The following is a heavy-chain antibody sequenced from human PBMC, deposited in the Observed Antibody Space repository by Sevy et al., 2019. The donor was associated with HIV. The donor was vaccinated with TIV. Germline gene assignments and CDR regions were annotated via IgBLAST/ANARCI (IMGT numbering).Heavy chain of an antibody. CDR3: TRDMYGIDY. CDR1: GFTFTNYW. V-gene: IGHV3-74*01. D-gene: IGHD2-8*01. Sequence: GGSLGLSCAASGFTFTNYWMHWVRQAPGKGLVWVSRVDNDGSGTNYADSVKGRFTISRDNANNTVYLQMNSLRAEDTAVYYCTRDMYGIDYWGQGTLVTVSS. CDR2: VDNDGSGT. J-gene: IGHJ4*02.